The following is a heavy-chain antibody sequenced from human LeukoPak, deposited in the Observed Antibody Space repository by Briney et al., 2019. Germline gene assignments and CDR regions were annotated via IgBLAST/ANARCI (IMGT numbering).Heavy chain of an antibody. CDR2: INPNSGGT. Sequence: ASVTVSCTASGYTFTGYYMHWVRQAPGQGLEWMGWINPNSGGTNYAQKFQGRVTMTRDTSISTAYMELSRLRSDDTAVYYCAKEVCSGGSCYSLYDYWGQGTLVTVSS. V-gene: IGHV1-2*02. D-gene: IGHD2-15*01. J-gene: IGHJ4*02. CDR1: GYTFTGYY. CDR3: AKEVCSGGSCYSLYDY.